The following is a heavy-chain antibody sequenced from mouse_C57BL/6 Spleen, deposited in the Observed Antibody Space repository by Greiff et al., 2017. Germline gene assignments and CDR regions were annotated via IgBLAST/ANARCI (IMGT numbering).Heavy chain of an antibody. V-gene: IGHV5-17*01. CDR2: ISSGSSTI. CDR1: GFTFSDYG. J-gene: IGHJ4*01. CDR3: ARGGSSYHYNAMDY. Sequence: EVKVVESGGGLVKPGGSLKLSCAASGFTFSDYGMHWVRQAPEKGLEWVAYISSGSSTIDYTGTVKGRFTISRDNAKNTLFLQMTSLRSEDTAMYYSARGGSSYHYNAMDYWSQGTSVTVSS. D-gene: IGHD1-1*01.